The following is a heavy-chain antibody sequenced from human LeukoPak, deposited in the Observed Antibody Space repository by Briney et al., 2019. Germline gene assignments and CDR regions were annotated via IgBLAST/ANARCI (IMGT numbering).Heavy chain of an antibody. J-gene: IGHJ3*02. D-gene: IGHD5-12*01. CDR2: IYSGGFT. Sequence: GGSLRLSCAASVFSVSDNYMSWVRQAPGKGLEWVSVIYSGGFTYYADSVKGRFTISRDNSKNTVYLQMNSLRAEDTAVYYCARAYRYSSYDSKGAFDIWGQGTMVTVSS. CDR3: ARAYRYSSYDSKGAFDI. V-gene: IGHV3-53*01. CDR1: VFSVSDNY.